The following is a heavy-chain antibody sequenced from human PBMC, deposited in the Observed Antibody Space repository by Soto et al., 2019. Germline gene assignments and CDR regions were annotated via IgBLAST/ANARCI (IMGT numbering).Heavy chain of an antibody. D-gene: IGHD2-2*01. Sequence: GGSLRLSCAASGFTFSSYAMHWVRQAPGKGLEWVAGISYDGSNKYYADSVKGRFTISRDNSKNTLYLQMNSLRAEDTAVFYCARGPSSLTRFDYWGQGTLVTVSS. CDR1: GFTFSSYA. CDR3: ARGPSSLTRFDY. CDR2: ISYDGSNK. J-gene: IGHJ4*02. V-gene: IGHV3-30-3*01.